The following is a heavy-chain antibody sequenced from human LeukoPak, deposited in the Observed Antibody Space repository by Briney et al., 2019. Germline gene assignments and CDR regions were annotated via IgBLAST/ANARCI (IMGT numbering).Heavy chain of an antibody. D-gene: IGHD2-21*02. J-gene: IGHJ4*02. V-gene: IGHV3-30*02. CDR2: IRYDGSNK. Sequence: GGSLRLSCAASGFTFSSYGMHWVRQAPGKGLEWVAFIRYDGSNKYYADSVKGRYTISRDNAKNSLYLQMNSLRAEDTAVYYCARVELAYCGGDCYSFDYWGQGTLVTVSS. CDR1: GFTFSSYG. CDR3: ARVELAYCGGDCYSFDY.